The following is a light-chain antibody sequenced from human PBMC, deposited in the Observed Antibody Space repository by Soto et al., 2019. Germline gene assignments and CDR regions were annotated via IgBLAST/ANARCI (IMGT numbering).Light chain of an antibody. CDR2: DVS. CDR1: SSDVGGYSY. Sequence: QSVLTQPASVSGSPGQSITISGTGTSSDVGGYSYVSWYQQHPGKAPKLMIYDVSNRPSGVSNRFSGSKSGNTASLTISGLQAEDEADYYCSSYTSSSTLVFGTGTKVTXL. CDR3: SSYTSSSTLV. J-gene: IGLJ1*01. V-gene: IGLV2-14*01.